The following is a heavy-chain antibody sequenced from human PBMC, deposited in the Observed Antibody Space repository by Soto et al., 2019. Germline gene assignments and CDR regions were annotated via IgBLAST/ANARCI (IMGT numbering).Heavy chain of an antibody. Sequence: SETLSLTCTVSGGSISSGGYYWSWIRQHPGKGLEWIGYIYYSGSTYYNPSLKSRVTISVDTSKNQFSLKLSSVTAADTAVYYCAREQWPRYYYFDYWGQGTLVTVSS. CDR3: AREQWPRYYYFDY. CDR1: GGSISSGGYY. V-gene: IGHV4-31*03. CDR2: IYYSGST. J-gene: IGHJ4*02. D-gene: IGHD6-19*01.